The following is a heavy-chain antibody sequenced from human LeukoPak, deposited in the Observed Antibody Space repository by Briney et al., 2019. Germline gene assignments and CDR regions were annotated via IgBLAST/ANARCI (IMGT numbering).Heavy chain of an antibody. CDR2: INPSGGRT. D-gene: IGHD3-10*01. CDR1: GYTFTIYY. J-gene: IGHJ4*02. Sequence: AAVKVSCEASGYTFTIYYIYGVPHAPGQGRGLMGIINPSGGRTSYAQKFQGRVTMTRDTSTSTVYMELSSLRSEDTAVYYCARAQQLRGFSYWGQGTLVTVSS. CDR3: ARAQQLRGFSY. V-gene: IGHV1-46*01.